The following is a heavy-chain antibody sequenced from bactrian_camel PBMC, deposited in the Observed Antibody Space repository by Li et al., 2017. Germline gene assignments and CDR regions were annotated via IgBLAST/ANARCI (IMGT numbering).Heavy chain of an antibody. CDR1: GFTSGSYC. Sequence: HVQLVESGGGSVQAGGSLRLSCAASGFTSGSYCTGWFRQAPGRQREGVAVVDADGTITYAESVKGRFTVSQDNNKNTLLLQMNSLKTEDTAMYYCATETDRPTVAAAWACDYNSWGQGTQVTVS. D-gene: IGHD7*01. J-gene: IGHJ6*01. V-gene: IGHV3S55*01. CDR3: ATETDRPTVAAAWACDYNS. CDR2: VDADGTI.